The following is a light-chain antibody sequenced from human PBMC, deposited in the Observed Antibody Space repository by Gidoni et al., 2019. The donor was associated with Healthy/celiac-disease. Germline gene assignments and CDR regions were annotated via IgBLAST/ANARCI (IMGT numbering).Light chain of an antibody. J-gene: IGKJ1*01. CDR2: GAS. CDR3: QQYGSSPWT. CDR1: QSFSSSY. Sequence: EIVLTQSPGTLSLSPGERATLSCRASQSFSSSYLAWYQQKPGQAPRLLIYGASSRATGIPDRFSGSGSGTDFTLTISRLEPGDFAVYYCQQYGSSPWTFGQGTKVEIK. V-gene: IGKV3-20*01.